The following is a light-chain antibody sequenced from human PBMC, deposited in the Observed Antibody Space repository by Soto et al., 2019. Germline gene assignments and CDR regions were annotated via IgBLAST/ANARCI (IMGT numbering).Light chain of an antibody. CDR1: QGISSG. CDR3: QQFNTYPIT. Sequence: AIQLSQSPSSLSASVGDRVTITCRASQGISSGLAWYQQKPGKAPKLLIYDASILETGVPSRFSGSGSGTDFTLTLSSLQPEDFATYYCQQFNTYPITFGQGTRLEIK. V-gene: IGKV1-13*02. J-gene: IGKJ5*01. CDR2: DAS.